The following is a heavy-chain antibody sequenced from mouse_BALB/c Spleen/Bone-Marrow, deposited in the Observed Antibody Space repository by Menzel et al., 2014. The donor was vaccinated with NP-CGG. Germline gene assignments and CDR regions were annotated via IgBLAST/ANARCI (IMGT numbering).Heavy chain of an antibody. CDR2: INPSNGGT. CDR3: TRSPAYYGNYWYFDV. CDR1: GYTFTSYY. Sequence: ESGAELVKPGASVKLSCKASGYTFTSYYMYWVKQRPGQGLEWIGEINPSNGGTNFNEKFKSKATLTVDKSSSTAYMQLSSLTSEDSAVYYCTRSPAYYGNYWYFDVWGAGTTVTVSS. J-gene: IGHJ1*01. D-gene: IGHD2-10*01. V-gene: IGHV1S81*02.